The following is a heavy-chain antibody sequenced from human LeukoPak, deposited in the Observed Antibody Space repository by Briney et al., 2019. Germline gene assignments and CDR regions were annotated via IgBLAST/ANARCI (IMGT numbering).Heavy chain of an antibody. D-gene: IGHD3-16*01. CDR2: IYTSESTNYNP. CDR1: GGSISSYY. Sequence: SEPLSLTCTVSGGSISSYYWNWIRKPPGKGLEWIGYIYTSESTNYNPNYNPSLSSRVTISADTSKNQFSLKLSSLTAADTAVYYCARGYDWDRFDYWGQGTLVTVSS. V-gene: IGHV4-4*09. J-gene: IGHJ4*02. CDR3: ARGYDWDRFDY.